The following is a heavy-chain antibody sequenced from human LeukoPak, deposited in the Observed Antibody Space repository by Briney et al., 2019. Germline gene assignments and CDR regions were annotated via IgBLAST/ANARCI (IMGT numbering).Heavy chain of an antibody. CDR1: GFTFSSYA. Sequence: GGSLRLSCAASGFTFSSYAMSWVRQAPGKGLEWVSATSGSGGSTYYADSVKGRFTISRDNSKNTLYLQMNSLRAEDTAVYYCAKDLVYGYCSGGSCYENWFDPWGQGTLVTVSS. V-gene: IGHV3-23*01. CDR2: TSGSGGST. J-gene: IGHJ5*02. CDR3: AKDLVYGYCSGGSCYENWFDP. D-gene: IGHD2-15*01.